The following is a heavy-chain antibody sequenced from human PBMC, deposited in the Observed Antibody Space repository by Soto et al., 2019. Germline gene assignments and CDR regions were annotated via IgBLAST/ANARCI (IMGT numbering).Heavy chain of an antibody. V-gene: IGHV3-11*06. CDR2: ISSSSSYT. CDR1: GFTFSDYY. D-gene: IGHD2-8*01. CDR3: ARTPDCTNGVCSAGFDY. J-gene: IGHJ4*02. Sequence: GGSLRLSCAASGFTFSDYYMSWIRQAPGKGLEWVSYISSSSSYTNYADSVKGRFTISRDNAKNSLYLQMNSLRAEDTAVYYCARTPDCTNGVCSAGFDYWGQGTLVTVSA.